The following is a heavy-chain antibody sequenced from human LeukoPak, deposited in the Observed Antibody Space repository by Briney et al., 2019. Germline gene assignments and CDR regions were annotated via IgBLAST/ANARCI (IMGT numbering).Heavy chain of an antibody. CDR1: GYTFTSYY. CDR3: ARASYGGVVGPPIDPHYDY. J-gene: IGHJ4*02. D-gene: IGHD1-26*01. CDR2: INPSGGST. V-gene: IGHV1-46*01. Sequence: ASVKVSCKASGYTFTSYYMHWVRQAPGQGLEWMGIINPSGGSTSYAQKFQGRVTMTRDTSTSTVYMELSSLRPEDTAVYYCARASYGGVVGPPIDPHYDYWGQGTLVTVSS.